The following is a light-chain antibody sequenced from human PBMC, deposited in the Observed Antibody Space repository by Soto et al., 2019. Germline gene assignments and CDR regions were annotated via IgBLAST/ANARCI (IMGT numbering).Light chain of an antibody. Sequence: QSALTQPASVSGSPGQSLTISCTGTSSDVGSSNFVSWYQQHPGKAPKLIIYEGSRRPSGVSGRFSGSKSGNAASLTISGLQAEDEADYYCCSFPCTSTLYVFGTGTNVTVL. CDR2: EGS. CDR3: CSFPCTSTLYV. CDR1: SSDVGSSNF. J-gene: IGLJ1*01. V-gene: IGLV2-23*01.